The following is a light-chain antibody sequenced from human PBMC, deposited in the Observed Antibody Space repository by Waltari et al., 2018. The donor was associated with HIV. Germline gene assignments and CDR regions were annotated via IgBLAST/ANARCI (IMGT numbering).Light chain of an antibody. CDR2: GAS. Sequence: VLTQSPDIVSLSPGKRATLSCRADETVSSGYLAWYQQKPGQAPRLLIYGASIRASGIPDRFGGSGSGTDFILTISRLEPEDSAVYFCQQYGSSPLTFGGGTKVEIK. J-gene: IGKJ4*01. V-gene: IGKV3-20*01. CDR1: ETVSSGY. CDR3: QQYGSSPLT.